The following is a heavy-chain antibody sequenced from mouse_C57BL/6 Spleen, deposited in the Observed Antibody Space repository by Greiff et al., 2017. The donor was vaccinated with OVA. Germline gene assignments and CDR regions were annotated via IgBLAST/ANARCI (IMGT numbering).Heavy chain of an antibody. V-gene: IGHV1-82*01. Sequence: VQLQQSGPELVKPGASVKISCKASGYAFSSSWMNWVKQRPGKGLEWIGRIYPGDGDTNYNGKFKGKATLTADKSSSTAYMQLSSLTSEDSAVYFCARSTTVVETPFAYWGQGTLVTVSA. CDR2: IYPGDGDT. CDR3: ARSTTVVETPFAY. CDR1: GYAFSSSW. J-gene: IGHJ3*01. D-gene: IGHD1-1*01.